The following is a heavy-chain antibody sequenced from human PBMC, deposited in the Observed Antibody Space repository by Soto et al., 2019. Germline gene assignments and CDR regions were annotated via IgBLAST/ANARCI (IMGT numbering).Heavy chain of an antibody. D-gene: IGHD2-2*01. J-gene: IGHJ6*02. Sequence: PGGSLRLSFAASGSTLSAYAMNWVRQAPGKGLEWVAVISYDGTNKYYADSVKGRFTISRDNSKNTLYLQMNSLRAEDTTVYYCARAVGYCSSTSCPQQYYYYGMDVWGQGTTVTVSS. CDR2: ISYDGTNK. CDR3: ARAVGYCSSTSCPQQYYYYGMDV. V-gene: IGHV3-30-3*01. CDR1: GSTLSAYA.